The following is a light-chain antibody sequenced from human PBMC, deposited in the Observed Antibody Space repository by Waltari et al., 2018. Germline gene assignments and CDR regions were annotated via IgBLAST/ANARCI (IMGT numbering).Light chain of an antibody. CDR3: QQSYSTPWT. J-gene: IGKJ1*01. V-gene: IGKV1-39*01. CDR1: QSISSY. CDR2: AAS. Sequence: DIQMTQSPSSLSASVGDRVTITCRASQSISSYLNGYQQKPGKAPKLLIYAASSLQSGVPARFSGSGSGTDFTLTISSLQPEDFVTYYCQQSYSTPWTFGQGTKVEIK.